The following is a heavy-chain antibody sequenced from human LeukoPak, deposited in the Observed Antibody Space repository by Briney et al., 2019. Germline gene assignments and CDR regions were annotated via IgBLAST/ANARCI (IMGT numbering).Heavy chain of an antibody. CDR2: ISGSGVTT. CDR3: AKRDTYGSGSSPFDS. Sequence: GGSLRLSCAAFGFTFSSYDMSWVRQAPGKGLEWASAISGSGVTTYYADSVKGRFTISRDNSKNTLYLQMNSLRAEDTALYYCAKRDTYGSGSSPFDSWGQGTLVTVSS. V-gene: IGHV3-23*01. J-gene: IGHJ4*02. CDR1: GFTFSSYD. D-gene: IGHD3-10*01.